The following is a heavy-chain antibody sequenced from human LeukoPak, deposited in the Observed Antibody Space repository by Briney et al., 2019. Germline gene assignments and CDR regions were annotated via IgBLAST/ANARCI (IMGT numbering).Heavy chain of an antibody. CDR1: GFTFSSYS. D-gene: IGHD1-26*01. Sequence: GGSLRLSCAASGFTFSSYSMNWVRQAPGKGLEWVSSISSSSSYMYYADSVKGRFTISRDNAKNSLYLQMNSLRAEDTAVYYCARDGTAQGAVDYWGQGTLVTVSS. J-gene: IGHJ4*02. V-gene: IGHV3-21*01. CDR2: ISSSSSYM. CDR3: ARDGTAQGAVDY.